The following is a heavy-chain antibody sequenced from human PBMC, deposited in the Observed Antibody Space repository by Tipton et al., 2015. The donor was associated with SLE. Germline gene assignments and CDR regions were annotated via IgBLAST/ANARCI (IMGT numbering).Heavy chain of an antibody. J-gene: IGHJ4*02. D-gene: IGHD5-12*01. CDR2: IIHTGST. CDR3: ARGGVGGYDYFDF. CDR1: GASFSGYY. V-gene: IGHV4-34*01. Sequence: TLSLTCAVYGASFSGYYWSWIRQPPGKGLEWIGEIIHTGSTNYNPSLKSRVTISVDTSKNQFSLKLTSVTAADTAVYYCARGGVGGYDYFDFWGQGALVTVSS.